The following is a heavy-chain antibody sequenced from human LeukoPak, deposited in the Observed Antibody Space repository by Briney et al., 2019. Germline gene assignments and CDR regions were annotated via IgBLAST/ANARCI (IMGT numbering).Heavy chain of an antibody. D-gene: IGHD5-12*01. J-gene: IGHJ4*02. Sequence: GESLKISCKNSGYIFSNYWIGWVRQMPGKGLEWMGIIYPGDSDTRYSPSFQGQVTISADKSISTAYLQWNSLKASDTAMYYRARRDSGHEFFDYWGQGTLVTVSS. V-gene: IGHV5-51*01. CDR2: IYPGDSDT. CDR1: GYIFSNYW. CDR3: ARRDSGHEFFDY.